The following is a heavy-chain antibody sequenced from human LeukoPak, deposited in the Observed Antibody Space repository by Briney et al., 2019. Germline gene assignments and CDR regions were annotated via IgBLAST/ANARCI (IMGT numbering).Heavy chain of an antibody. J-gene: IGHJ4*02. D-gene: IGHD6-13*01. CDR2: VSYRGST. V-gene: IGHV4-59*12. CDR1: GGSISSNY. CDR3: ARGMTLAAAGLDN. Sequence: SETLSLTCTVSGGSISSNYWSWIRQPPGKGLEWIGYVSYRGSTNYNPSLKSRVTISVDTSKNQFSLKLSSVTAADTAVYYCARGMTLAAAGLDNWGQGTLVTVSS.